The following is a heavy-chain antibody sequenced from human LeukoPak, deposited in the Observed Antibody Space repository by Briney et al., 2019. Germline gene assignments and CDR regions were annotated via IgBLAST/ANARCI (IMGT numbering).Heavy chain of an antibody. V-gene: IGHV4-4*07. Sequence: PSEILSLTCTVSGGSISSYYWSWIRQPAGKGLEWIGRIYTSGSTNYNPSLKSRVTMSVDTSKNQFSLKLSSVTAADTAVYYCARDGGSPEYYYYYMDVWGKGTTVTISS. CDR2: IYTSGST. J-gene: IGHJ6*03. CDR1: GGSISSYY. CDR3: ARDGGSPEYYYYYMDV. D-gene: IGHD3-16*01.